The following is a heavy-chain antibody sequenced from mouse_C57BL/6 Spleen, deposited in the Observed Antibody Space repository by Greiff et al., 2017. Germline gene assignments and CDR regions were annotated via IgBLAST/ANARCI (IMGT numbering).Heavy chain of an antibody. J-gene: IGHJ4*01. Sequence: VQLQQSGPGLVQPSQSLSITCTVSGFSLTSYGVHWVRQSPGQGLEWLGVIWSGGSTDYNAAFISRLSISKDNSKSQVFFKMNSLQADDTAIYYCASYYYGSSSYAMDYWGQGTSVTVSS. CDR3: ASYYYGSSSYAMDY. CDR2: IWSGGST. CDR1: GFSLTSYG. D-gene: IGHD1-1*01. V-gene: IGHV2-2*01.